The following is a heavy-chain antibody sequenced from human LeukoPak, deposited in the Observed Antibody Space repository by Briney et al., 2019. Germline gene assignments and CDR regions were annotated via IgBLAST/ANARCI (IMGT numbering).Heavy chain of an antibody. CDR3: ANLGGGRTAFDI. CDR1: GGTFSSYA. CDR2: IIPIFGTA. D-gene: IGHD3-16*01. V-gene: IGHV1-69*06. J-gene: IGHJ3*02. Sequence: SVKVSCKASGGTFSSYAISWVRQAPGQGLEWMGGIIPIFGTANYAQKFQGRVTITADKSTSTAYMELSSLRSEDTAVYYCANLGGGRTAFDIWAKGQWSPSLQ.